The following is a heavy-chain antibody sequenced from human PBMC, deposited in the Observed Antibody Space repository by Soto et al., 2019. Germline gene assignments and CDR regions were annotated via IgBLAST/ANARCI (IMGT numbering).Heavy chain of an antibody. D-gene: IGHD5-18*01. Sequence: SETLRLTCPVFGGTVSNGNYYWSWIRQPPGKGLEWIGYIYYSGSTNYNPSLKSRVSISLDTSKNQFSLRLTSVTAADTAVYFFSRMPVETNMTKGCHPGGHGTLVSV. J-gene: IGHJ4*01. CDR3: SRMPVETNMTKGCHP. CDR2: IYYSGST. CDR1: GGTVSNGNYY. V-gene: IGHV4-61*01.